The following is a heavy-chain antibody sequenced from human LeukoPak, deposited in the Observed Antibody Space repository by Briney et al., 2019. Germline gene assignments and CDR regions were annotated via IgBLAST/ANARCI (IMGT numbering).Heavy chain of an antibody. CDR1: GGSISSGSYY. V-gene: IGHV4-61*02. CDR2: IYTSGST. J-gene: IGHJ4*02. Sequence: SETLSLTCTVSGGSISSGSYYWSWIRQPAGKGLEWIGRIYTSGSTNYNPSLKSRVTMSVDTSKNQFSLKLSSVTAADTAVYYCARGGYCSGGSCRVSFFDYWGQGTLVTVSS. D-gene: IGHD2-15*01. CDR3: ARGGYCSGGSCRVSFFDY.